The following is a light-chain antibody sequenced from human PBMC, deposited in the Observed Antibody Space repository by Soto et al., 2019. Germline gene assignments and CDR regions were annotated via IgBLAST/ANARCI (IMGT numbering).Light chain of an antibody. V-gene: IGKV3-20*01. J-gene: IGKJ1*01. CDR1: ESVSSN. CDR2: GAS. Sequence: EIVLTQSPGTLSLSPGERANLSCRVSESVSSNLAWYQQQPGQAPRLLIYGASSRANGIPDRFSGSGSATDFTLTISRLEHEDVAVYYCQQYGSSPPCTFGQGTKVDIK. CDR3: QQYGSSPPCT.